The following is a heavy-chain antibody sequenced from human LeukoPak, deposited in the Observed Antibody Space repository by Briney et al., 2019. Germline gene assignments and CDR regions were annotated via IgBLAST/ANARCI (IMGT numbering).Heavy chain of an antibody. CDR1: GGSISSSSYY. D-gene: IGHD5-12*01. V-gene: IGHV4-39*01. J-gene: IGHJ4*02. CDR2: IYYSGST. CDR3: ARGTGVATQDYFDY. Sequence: SETLSLTCTVSGGSISSSSYYWGWIRQPPGKGLEWIGNIYYSGSTYYNPSLKSRVTISVDTSKNQFSLKLSSVTAADTAVYYCARGTGVATQDYFDYWGQGTLVTVSS.